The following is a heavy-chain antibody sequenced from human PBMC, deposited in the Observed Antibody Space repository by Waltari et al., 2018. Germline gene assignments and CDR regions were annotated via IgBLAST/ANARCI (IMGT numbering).Heavy chain of an antibody. CDR3: ARVNLVTTGVFDY. V-gene: IGHV4-59*01. J-gene: IGHJ4*02. D-gene: IGHD4-17*01. Sequence: QVQLQESGPGLVKPSETLSLTCTVSGGSISRYYWSWIRQPPGKGLEWIGYIYYSGRTNYNPALKSRVTISVDTSKNQFSLKLSSVTAADTAVYYCARVNLVTTGVFDYWGQGTLVTVSS. CDR1: GGSISRYY. CDR2: IYYSGRT.